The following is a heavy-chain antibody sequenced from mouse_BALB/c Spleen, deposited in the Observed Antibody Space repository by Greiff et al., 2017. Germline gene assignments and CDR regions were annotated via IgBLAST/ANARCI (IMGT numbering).Heavy chain of an antibody. Sequence: DVQLQESGPGLVKPSQSLSLTCSVTGYSITSGYYWNWIRQFPGNKLEWMGYISYDGSNNYNPSLKNRISITRDTSKNQFFLKLNSVTTEDTATYYCASTYPVDYWGQGTSVTVSS. V-gene: IGHV3-6*02. J-gene: IGHJ4*01. CDR2: ISYDGSN. CDR3: ASTYPVDY. CDR1: GYSITSGYY.